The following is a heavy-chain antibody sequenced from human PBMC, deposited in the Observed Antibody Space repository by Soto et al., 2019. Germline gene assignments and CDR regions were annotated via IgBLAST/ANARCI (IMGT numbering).Heavy chain of an antibody. Sequence: VQLVESGGGLVQPGGSLRLSCAGSGFTLSDHYIDWVRQAPGKGLEWVSSISSRSTFINYADSVKGRFTISRDNDKGLVYLQMNSLRAEDTAVYYCARDPPLSMIVVVGVDDFWGQGTLVTVSS. V-gene: IGHV3-11*06. CDR3: ARDPPLSMIVVVGVDDF. D-gene: IGHD3-22*01. CDR2: ISSRSTFI. J-gene: IGHJ4*02. CDR1: GFTLSDHY.